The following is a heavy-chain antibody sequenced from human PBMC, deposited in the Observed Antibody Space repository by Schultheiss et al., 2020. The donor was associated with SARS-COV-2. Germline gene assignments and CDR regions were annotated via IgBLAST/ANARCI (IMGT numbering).Heavy chain of an antibody. Sequence: GGSLRLSCAASGFTFSSYGMHWVRQAPGKGLEWVSSISSTGSYISYADSVGGRFTISRDNAKNSLYLQMNSLRAEDTAVYYCARAAWNDIQPEDYWGQGTLVTVSS. J-gene: IGHJ4*02. CDR2: ISSTGSYI. CDR1: GFTFSSYG. V-gene: IGHV3-21*01. CDR3: ARAAWNDIQPEDY. D-gene: IGHD1-1*01.